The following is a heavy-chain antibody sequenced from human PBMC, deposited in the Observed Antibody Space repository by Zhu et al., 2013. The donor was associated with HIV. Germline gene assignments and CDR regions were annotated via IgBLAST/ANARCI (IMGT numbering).Heavy chain of an antibody. CDR3: ARDQIAAAPPGYYYYMDV. CDR2: INPSGGST. J-gene: IGHJ6*03. CDR1: GYTFTSYY. D-gene: IGHD6-13*01. V-gene: IGHV1-46*01. Sequence: QVQLVQSGAEVKKPGASVKVSCKASGYTFTSYYMHWVRQAPGQGLEWMGIINPSGGSTSYAQKFQGRVTMTRDTSTSTVYMELSSLRSEDTAVYYCARDQIAAAPPGYYYYMDVWGKGTTVTVSS.